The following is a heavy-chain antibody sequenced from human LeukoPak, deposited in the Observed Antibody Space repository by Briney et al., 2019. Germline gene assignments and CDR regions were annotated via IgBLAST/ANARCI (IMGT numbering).Heavy chain of an antibody. J-gene: IGHJ5*02. V-gene: IGHV4-59*01. CDR2: THYSGST. D-gene: IGHD4-17*01. CDR3: ARERLPGVTTVTRWFDP. CDR1: DGSISSYY. Sequence: SETLSLTCTVSDGSISSYYWSWIRQPPGKGLEWIGHTHYSGSTNYNSSLKSRVTISVDTSKNQFFLKLSSVTAADTAVYYCARERLPGVTTVTRWFDPWGQGTLVTVSS.